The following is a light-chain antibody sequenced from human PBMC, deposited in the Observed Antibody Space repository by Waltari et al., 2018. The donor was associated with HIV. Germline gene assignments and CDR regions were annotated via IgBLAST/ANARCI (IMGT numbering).Light chain of an antibody. CDR2: EDS. J-gene: IGLJ3*02. CDR1: ALPKKC. Sequence: SYELTQPPSGSVSPGQTARSPCSGAALPKKCAYWYQQKSGQAPVLVIYEDSKRPSGIPERFSGSSSVTMATFTIRGAQVEDEADYYCYSTDSSDWVFGGGTKLTVL. V-gene: IGLV3-10*01. CDR3: YSTDSSDWV.